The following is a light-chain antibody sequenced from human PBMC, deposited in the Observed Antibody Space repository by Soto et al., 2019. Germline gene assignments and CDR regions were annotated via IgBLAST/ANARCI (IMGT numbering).Light chain of an antibody. CDR3: QSYNSISFVV. CDR2: NND. Sequence: NFMLTQPRSVSGSPGKTVTISCTRTSGNIADNSVQWHQQRPGSAPTTVLYNNDQRPSGVPDRFSGSIDSSSNSASLTISGLKTEDDADYFCQSYNSISFVVFGGGTQLTVL. CDR1: SGNIADNS. J-gene: IGLJ2*01. V-gene: IGLV6-57*04.